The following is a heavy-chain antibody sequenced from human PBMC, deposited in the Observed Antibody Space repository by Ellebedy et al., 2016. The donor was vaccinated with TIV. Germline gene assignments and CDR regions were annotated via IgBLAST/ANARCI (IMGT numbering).Heavy chain of an antibody. CDR2: IWYDGSNK. D-gene: IGHD6-13*01. V-gene: IGHV3-33*01. J-gene: IGHJ3*02. Sequence: GGSLRLSXAASGFTFSSYGMHWVRQAPGKGLEWVAVIWYDGSNKYYADSVKGRFSISRHNSKNTLYLQMNSLRAEDTAVYYCARDQGANLAAPAAGGAFDIWGQGTMVTVSS. CDR1: GFTFSSYG. CDR3: ARDQGANLAAPAAGGAFDI.